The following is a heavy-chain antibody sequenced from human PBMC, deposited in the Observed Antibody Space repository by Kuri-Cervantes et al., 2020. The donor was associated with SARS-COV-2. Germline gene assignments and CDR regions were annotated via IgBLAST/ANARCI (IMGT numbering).Heavy chain of an antibody. CDR2: IGGSGDDT. D-gene: IGHD2-15*01. CDR3: AKDGTLGYCSGGSCYFGDWFDP. CDR1: GFTFSNYA. Sequence: GESLKISCVASGFTFSNYAMGWVRQAPGKGLEWVSAIGGSGDDTYYADSVKGRFTISRDNSRNTLYLQMNSLRAEDTAVYYCAKDGTLGYCSGGSCYFGDWFDPWGQGTLVTVSS. J-gene: IGHJ5*02. V-gene: IGHV3-23*01.